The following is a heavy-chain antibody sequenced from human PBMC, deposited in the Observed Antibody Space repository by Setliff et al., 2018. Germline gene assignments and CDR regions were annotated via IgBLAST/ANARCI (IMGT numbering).Heavy chain of an antibody. CDR2: IYSSGST. D-gene: IGHD5-18*01. Sequence: PSETLSLTCTVSGGSISSHYWSWIRQPAGKGLEWIGHIYSSGSTNYNPSLKSRVTISVDTSKNQFSLKLSSVTAADTAVYYCARVPRFTDTRNAFDIWGQGTMVTVS. CDR3: ARVPRFTDTRNAFDI. J-gene: IGHJ3*02. V-gene: IGHV4-4*07. CDR1: GGSISSHY.